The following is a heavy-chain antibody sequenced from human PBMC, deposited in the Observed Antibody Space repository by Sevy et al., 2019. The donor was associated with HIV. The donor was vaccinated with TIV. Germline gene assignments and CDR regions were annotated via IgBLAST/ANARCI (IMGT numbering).Heavy chain of an antibody. CDR3: ANAYTGSYSHSYLYALDV. CDR2: LSHDGINE. Sequence: GGSLRLSCIGSGFSFSYYGIHWVRLAPGKGLDWVALLSHDGINEDYADSVKGRFTISRDNSKNTVYLEMNSLRNEDTAIYFCANAYTGSYSHSYLYALDVWGQGTTVTVSS. CDR1: GFSFSYYG. V-gene: IGHV3-30*18. D-gene: IGHD1-26*01. J-gene: IGHJ6*02.